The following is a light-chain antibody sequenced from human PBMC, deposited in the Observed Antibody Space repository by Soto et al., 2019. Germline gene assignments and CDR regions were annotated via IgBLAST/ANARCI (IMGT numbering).Light chain of an antibody. CDR2: DVS. CDR3: SSYASSNTYV. J-gene: IGLJ1*01. CDR1: SSDVGFYKY. V-gene: IGLV2-14*03. Sequence: QPVLTQTASVSGSPGQSITISCTGTSSDVGFYKYVSWYQQHPGKVPKLLIYDVSNRPSGVSDRFSGSKSGNTASLTISGLQAEDEADYYCSSYASSNTYVFGSGTKLTVL.